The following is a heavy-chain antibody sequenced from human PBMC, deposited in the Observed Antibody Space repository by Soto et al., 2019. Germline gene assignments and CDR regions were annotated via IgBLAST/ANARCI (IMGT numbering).Heavy chain of an antibody. D-gene: IGHD2-21*02. Sequence: SETLSLTCAVYGGSFANYYWNWIRQPPGKGLEWIGEINYSGSTDYNPSLESRIIMSVDTSKSQFSLRVSSVTAADTAIYYCAGFSSGEYGGNSGFVYWGQGTLVTVSS. CDR3: AGFSSGEYGGNSGFVY. J-gene: IGHJ4*02. CDR2: INYSGST. CDR1: GGSFANYY. V-gene: IGHV4-34*09.